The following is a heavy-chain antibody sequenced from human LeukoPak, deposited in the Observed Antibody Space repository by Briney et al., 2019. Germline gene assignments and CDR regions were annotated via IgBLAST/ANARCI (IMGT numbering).Heavy chain of an antibody. CDR1: GLTFSSYS. Sequence: PGGSLRLSCAASGLTFSSYSMNWVRQAPGKGLEWVSYISSSSSTIYYADSVKGRFTISRDNAKNSLYLQMNSLRAEDTAVYYCARDFLRITIFGVPYYFDYWGQGTLVTVSS. CDR2: ISSSSSTI. J-gene: IGHJ4*02. CDR3: ARDFLRITIFGVPYYFDY. D-gene: IGHD3-3*01. V-gene: IGHV3-48*01.